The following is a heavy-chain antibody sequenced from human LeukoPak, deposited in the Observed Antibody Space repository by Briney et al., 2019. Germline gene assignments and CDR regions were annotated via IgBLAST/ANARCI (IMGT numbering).Heavy chain of an antibody. CDR2: ISHDGTDK. CDR1: GFNFNPYG. J-gene: IGHJ4*02. V-gene: IGHV3-30-3*01. CDR3: ARVREIGCAKSDEFDF. D-gene: IGHD2-2*03. Sequence: GGSLRLSCGASGFNFNPYGIHWVRQAPGKGLEWVTFISHDGTDKYYAESVKGRFSVSRDSSKNTVFVQMNSLRPEDTALYYCARVREIGCAKSDEFDFWGQGTLVTVSS.